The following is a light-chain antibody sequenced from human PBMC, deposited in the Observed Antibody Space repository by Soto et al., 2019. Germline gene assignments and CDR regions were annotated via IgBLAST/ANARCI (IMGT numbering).Light chain of an antibody. CDR3: QQSHSTLSVT. J-gene: IGKJ4*01. Sequence: DIQMTQSPSSLSASVGDRVTITCRAIENINKYLNWYQHKPGRAPRLLIYAAANLQGGVPSRFSGSGSGTDFTLTISSLQPEDFATYYCQQSHSTLSVTFGGGTKV. CDR2: AAA. V-gene: IGKV1-39*01. CDR1: ENINKY.